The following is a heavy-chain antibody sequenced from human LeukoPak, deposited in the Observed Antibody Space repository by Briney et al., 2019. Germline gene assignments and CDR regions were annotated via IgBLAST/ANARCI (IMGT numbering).Heavy chain of an antibody. CDR1: GGSISTYY. V-gene: IGHV4-59*13. CDR3: ARWGEGGTTWSFDY. J-gene: IGHJ4*02. CDR2: IYYSGSS. Sequence: SETLSLTCTVSGGSISTYYWSWLRQPPGKGLEWSGYIYYSGSSNYNPSLKSRVTISVDSSKNQFSLKLNSVTAADTAVYYCARWGEGGTTWSFDYWGQGTLVIVSS. D-gene: IGHD1-26*01.